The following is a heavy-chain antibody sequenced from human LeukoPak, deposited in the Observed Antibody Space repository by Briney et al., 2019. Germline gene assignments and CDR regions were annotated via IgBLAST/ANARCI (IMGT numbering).Heavy chain of an antibody. V-gene: IGHV3-23*01. CDR3: AREFTMVRGVPNFDY. D-gene: IGHD3-10*01. Sequence: GGSLRLSCAASGFTFSSYAMSWVRQAPGKGLEWVSAISGSGGSTYYADSVKGRFTISRDNSKNTLYLQMNSLRAEDTAVYYCAREFTMVRGVPNFDYWGQGTLVTVSS. CDR2: ISGSGGST. J-gene: IGHJ4*02. CDR1: GFTFSSYA.